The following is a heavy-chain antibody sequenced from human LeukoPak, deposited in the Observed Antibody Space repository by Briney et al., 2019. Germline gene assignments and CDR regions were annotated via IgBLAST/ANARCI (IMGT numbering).Heavy chain of an antibody. CDR3: ARHGDYDILTGYLYYYYYGMDV. Sequence: PSETLSLTCTVSGGSISSYYWSWIRQPPGKGLEWIGYIYYSGSTNYNPSLKSRVTISVDTSKNQFSLELSSVTAADTAVYYCARHGDYDILTGYLYYYYYGMDVWGQGTTVTVSS. CDR1: GGSISSYY. V-gene: IGHV4-59*08. J-gene: IGHJ6*02. D-gene: IGHD3-9*01. CDR2: IYYSGST.